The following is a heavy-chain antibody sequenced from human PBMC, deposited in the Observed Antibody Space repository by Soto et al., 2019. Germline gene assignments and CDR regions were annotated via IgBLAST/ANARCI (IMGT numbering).Heavy chain of an antibody. CDR2: IYYSGST. V-gene: IGHV4-59*04. CDR3: ARHEVPRVVPSGHFDY. D-gene: IGHD2-8*01. J-gene: IGHJ4*02. Sequence: SETLSFTCTVSGGSISSHYWSWIRQPPGKGLEWIGYIYYSGSTYYNPSLKSRVTISVDTSKNQFSLKLSSVTAADTAVYYCARHEVPRVVPSGHFDYWGQGTLVTVSS. CDR1: GGSISSHY.